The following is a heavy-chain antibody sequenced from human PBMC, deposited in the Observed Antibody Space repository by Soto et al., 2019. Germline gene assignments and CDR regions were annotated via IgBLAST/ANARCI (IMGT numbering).Heavy chain of an antibody. CDR2: IYWNDDK. CDR3: AHRRIEAAGLHFDY. D-gene: IGHD6-13*01. CDR1: GFSLSTTGVT. V-gene: IGHV2-5*01. J-gene: IGHJ4*02. Sequence: QITLKESGPPLVKPTQTLTLTCTFSGFSLSTTGVTVGWIRQPPGKALEWLALIYWNDDKRYSPSLKSGLTITKDTSKNQVVLTMTSMDPVDTGTYFCAHRRIEAAGLHFDYWGQGIQVTVSS.